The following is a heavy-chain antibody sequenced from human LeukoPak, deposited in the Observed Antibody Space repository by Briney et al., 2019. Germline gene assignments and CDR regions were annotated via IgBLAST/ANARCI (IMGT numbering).Heavy chain of an antibody. J-gene: IGHJ3*02. D-gene: IGHD3-16*01. CDR2: INPNSGGT. V-gene: IGHV1-2*02. Sequence: ASVTVSCKASGYTFTGYYMHWVRQAPGQGLEWMGWINPNSGGTNYAQKFQGRVTMTRDTSISTAYMELSRLRSDDTAVYYCARVHYIWGTPVRGYAFDIWGQGTMVTVSS. CDR1: GYTFTGYY. CDR3: ARVHYIWGTPVRGYAFDI.